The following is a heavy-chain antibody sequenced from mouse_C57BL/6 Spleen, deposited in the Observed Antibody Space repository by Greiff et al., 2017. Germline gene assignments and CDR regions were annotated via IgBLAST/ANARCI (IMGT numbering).Heavy chain of an antibody. CDR2: ISDGGSYT. CDR1: GFTFSSYA. Sequence: EVQVVESGGGLVKPGGSLKLSCAASGFTFSSYAMSWVRQTPEKRLEWVATISDGGSYTYYPDNVKGRFTISRDNAKNNLYLQMSHLKSEDTAMYYCARDGAQLRLQYYFDYWGQGTTLTVSS. CDR3: ARDGAQLRLQYYFDY. J-gene: IGHJ2*01. V-gene: IGHV5-4*01. D-gene: IGHD3-1*01.